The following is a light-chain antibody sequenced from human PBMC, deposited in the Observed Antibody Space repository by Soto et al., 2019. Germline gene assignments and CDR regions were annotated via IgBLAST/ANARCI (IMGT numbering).Light chain of an antibody. Sequence: QSALTQPASVSGSPGQSITISCTGTSSDVGGYNYVSWYQQHPGKAPKLMIYEVSHRPSGVSNRFSGSKSGNTASLTISGLQAEDEADYYCSSYTSSSSVFGGGTKLTVL. CDR1: SSDVGGYNY. J-gene: IGLJ2*01. CDR2: EVS. CDR3: SSYTSSSSV. V-gene: IGLV2-14*01.